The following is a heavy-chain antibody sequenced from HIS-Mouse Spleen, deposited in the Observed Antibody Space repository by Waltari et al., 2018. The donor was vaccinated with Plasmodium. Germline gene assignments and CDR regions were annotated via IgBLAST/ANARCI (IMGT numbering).Heavy chain of an antibody. V-gene: IGHV3-53*01. D-gene: IGHD6-6*01. Sequence: EVQLVESGGGLIQPGGSLRLSCAASGFTVSSNYMRWVRQAPGKGVEWVPVIYSGGSTNSADPVKGRFTISRDNSKNTLYRQMNSLRAEDTAVYYCARGMKSSSSAFDIWGQGTMVTVSS. CDR2: IYSGGST. J-gene: IGHJ3*02. CDR3: ARGMKSSSSAFDI. CDR1: GFTVSSNY.